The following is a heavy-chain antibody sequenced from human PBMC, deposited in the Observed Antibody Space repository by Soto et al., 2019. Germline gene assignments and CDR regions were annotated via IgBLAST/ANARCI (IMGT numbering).Heavy chain of an antibody. CDR1: GFTFSSYS. CDR2: IIGSGVST. J-gene: IGHJ4*02. V-gene: IGHV3-23*01. CDR3: AYSSTPLDY. D-gene: IGHD6-13*01. Sequence: PGGSLGLACAASGFTFSSYSMSWVRQAPGKGLDWGSAIIGSGVSTYXXDSVKGRXXISRYNSKNTXYLQMXILIADDTAVYYCAYSSTPLDYWGQGTLVTVSS.